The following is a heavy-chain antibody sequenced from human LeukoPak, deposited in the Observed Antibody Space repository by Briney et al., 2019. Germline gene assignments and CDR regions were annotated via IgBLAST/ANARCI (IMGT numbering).Heavy chain of an antibody. J-gene: IGHJ5*02. V-gene: IGHV4-39*07. D-gene: IGHD4-11*01. Sequence: SETLSLTCTVSGGSISSSSYYWGWIRQPPGKGLEWIGSIYYSGSTYYNPSLKSRVTISVDTSKNQFSLKLSSVTAADTAVYYCARVGTTVTTWGQGTLVTVSS. CDR3: ARVGTTVTT. CDR1: GGSISSSSYY. CDR2: IYYSGST.